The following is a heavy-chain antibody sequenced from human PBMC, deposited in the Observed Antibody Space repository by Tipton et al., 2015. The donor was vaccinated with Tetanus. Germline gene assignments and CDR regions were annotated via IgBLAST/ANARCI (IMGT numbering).Heavy chain of an antibody. CDR1: KFSFSRHS. CDR3: ARDPWLDY. CDR2: LYDNGRT. Sequence: LRLSCAASKFSFSRHSMSWIRQPPGKGLEWIGYLYDNGRTKYNPSLNSRVTISVDTPKKQLSLKLTSVTAADTAVYYCARDPWLDYWGQGTLVTVSS. V-gene: IGHV4-59*11. J-gene: IGHJ4*02.